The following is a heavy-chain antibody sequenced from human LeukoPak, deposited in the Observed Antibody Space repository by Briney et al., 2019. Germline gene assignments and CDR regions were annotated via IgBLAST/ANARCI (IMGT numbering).Heavy chain of an antibody. Sequence: SETLSLTCAVYGGSFSGYYWSWIRQPPGKGLEWIGEINHSGSTNYNPSLKSRVTISVDTSKNQFSLKLSSVTAADTAVYYCARVLTGGYPTSPYYYYGMDVWGQGTTVTVSS. CDR1: GGSFSGYY. J-gene: IGHJ6*02. V-gene: IGHV4-34*01. CDR3: ARVLTGGYPTSPYYYYGMDV. CDR2: INHSGST. D-gene: IGHD3-22*01.